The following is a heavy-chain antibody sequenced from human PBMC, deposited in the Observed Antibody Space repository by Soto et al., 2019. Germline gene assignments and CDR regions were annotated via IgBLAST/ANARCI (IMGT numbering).Heavy chain of an antibody. CDR1: GGSISSYY. D-gene: IGHD3-22*01. CDR3: ASTLGYYDSNWFDP. J-gene: IGHJ5*02. Sequence: SETLSLTCTVSGGSISSYYWSWIRQPPGKGLEWIGYIYYSGSTNYNPSLKSRVTISVDTSKNQFSLKLSSVTAADTAVYYCASTLGYYDSNWFDPWGQGTLVTVSS. CDR2: IYYSGST. V-gene: IGHV4-59*01.